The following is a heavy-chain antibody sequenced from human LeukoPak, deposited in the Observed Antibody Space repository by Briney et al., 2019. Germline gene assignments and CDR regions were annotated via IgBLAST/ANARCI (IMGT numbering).Heavy chain of an antibody. CDR2: INPNSGGT. V-gene: IGHV1-2*02. CDR1: GYTFTGYY. J-gene: IGHJ6*03. Sequence: GASVKVSCKASGYTFTGYYMHWVRQAPGQGLEWMGWINPNSGGTNYAQKFQGRVTMTRDTSISTAYMELSRLRSDDTAVYYCARGGNPDENYYYYYYMDVWGKGTTVTVSS. D-gene: IGHD4-23*01. CDR3: ARGGNPDENYYYYYYMDV.